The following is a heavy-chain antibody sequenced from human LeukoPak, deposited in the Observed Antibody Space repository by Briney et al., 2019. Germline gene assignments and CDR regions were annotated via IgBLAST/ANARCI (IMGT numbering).Heavy chain of an antibody. J-gene: IGHJ1*01. CDR1: GFTFSSYA. CDR2: ISGSGGST. CDR3: AKSIDWPNSIKYFQH. Sequence: PGGSLRLSCAASGFTFSSYAMSWVRQAPGKGLEWVSAISGSGGSTYYADSVKGRFTISRDNSKNTLYLQMNSLRAEDTAVYYCAKSIDWPNSIKYFQHWGQGTLVTVSS. V-gene: IGHV3-23*01. D-gene: IGHD3-9*01.